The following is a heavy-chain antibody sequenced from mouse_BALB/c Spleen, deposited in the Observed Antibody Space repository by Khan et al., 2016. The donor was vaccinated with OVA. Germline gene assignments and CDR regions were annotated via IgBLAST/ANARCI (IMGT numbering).Heavy chain of an antibody. CDR1: GFIFSDSY. CDR2: SSDGGSYI. CDR3: VRGIYGEPFAY. V-gene: IGHV5-4*02. J-gene: IGHJ3*01. Sequence: EVELVESGGVLAKPGGSLTLSCAASGFIFSDSYTYCVRHTPEKRLEWVATSSDGGSYIYYLDSVKGRFTISRDDAENQRTLQQSSQKSEDTAMYYCVRGIYGEPFAYWCQGTLVTVSA. D-gene: IGHD2-13*01.